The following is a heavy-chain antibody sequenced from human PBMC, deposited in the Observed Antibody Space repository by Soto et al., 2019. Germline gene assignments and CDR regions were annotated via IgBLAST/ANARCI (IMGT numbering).Heavy chain of an antibody. CDR1: GYTFTSYD. D-gene: IGHD6-6*01. CDR2: MNPNSGNT. Sequence: QVQLVQSGAEVKKPGASVKVSCKASGYTFTSYDINWVRQATGQGLEWMGWMNPNSGNTGYAQKFQGRVTMTRNTSRSTAYRELGSLRSEDTAVYYCARGGGGWSSSSTRACMDVWGQGTTVTVSS. CDR3: ARGGGGWSSSSTRACMDV. V-gene: IGHV1-8*01. J-gene: IGHJ6*02.